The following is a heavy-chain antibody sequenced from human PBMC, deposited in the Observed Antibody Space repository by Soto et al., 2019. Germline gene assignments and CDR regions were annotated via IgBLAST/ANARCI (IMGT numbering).Heavy chain of an antibody. D-gene: IGHD1-26*01. V-gene: IGHV5-51*03. CDR3: ARYQKVGGNARYNYYGMDV. CDR2: IYPGDSDA. J-gene: IGHJ6*02. Sequence: EVQLVQSGAEVKKPGESLKISCKGSGYSFTSYWMGWVRQMPGKGLEWMGIIYPGDSDARYSPSFQGQVTFSADKSTSTAYLQWTSLKASEPAMYYCARYQKVGGNARYNYYGMDVWGQGTTVTVSS. CDR1: GYSFTSYW.